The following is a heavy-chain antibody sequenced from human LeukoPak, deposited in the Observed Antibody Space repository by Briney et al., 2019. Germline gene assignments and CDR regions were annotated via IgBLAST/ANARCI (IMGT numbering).Heavy chain of an antibody. D-gene: IGHD1-26*01. CDR1: GFTFSSYA. J-gene: IGHJ5*02. CDR2: ISGSGGST. Sequence: GGSLRLSCAASGFTFSSYAMSWVRQAPGKGLEWVSAISGSGGSTYYADSVRGRFTISRDNSKSTLYLQMNSLRPEDTAVYSCAKDIRASGSYGWFDPWGQETLVTVSS. CDR3: AKDIRASGSYGWFDP. V-gene: IGHV3-23*01.